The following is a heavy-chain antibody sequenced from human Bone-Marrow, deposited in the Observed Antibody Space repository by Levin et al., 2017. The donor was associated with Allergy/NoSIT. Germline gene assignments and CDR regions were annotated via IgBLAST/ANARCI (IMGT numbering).Heavy chain of an antibody. Sequence: GESLKISCAASGFTFSSYAMSWVRQAPGKGLEWVSAISGSGGSTYYADSVKGRFTISRDNSKNTLYLQMNSLRAEDTAVYYCAGHSLYYYDSSGYYQPHYWGQGTLVTVSS. J-gene: IGHJ4*02. CDR1: GFTFSSYA. D-gene: IGHD3-22*01. V-gene: IGHV3-23*01. CDR3: AGHSLYYYDSSGYYQPHY. CDR2: ISGSGGST.